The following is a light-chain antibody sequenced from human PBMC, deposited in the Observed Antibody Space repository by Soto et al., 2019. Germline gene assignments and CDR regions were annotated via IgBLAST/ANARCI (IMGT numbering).Light chain of an antibody. CDR1: QTVTSSY. Sequence: ENVLTQAPGTLSLSPGERATLSCRASQTVTSSYLAWYQQKPGQAPRLLIYSASSRATGIPDRFSGSGSGTDFTLTISRLEPEDFAVYYCQQYGTSPTTFGQGTKV. CDR3: QQYGTSPTT. J-gene: IGKJ1*01. V-gene: IGKV3-20*01. CDR2: SAS.